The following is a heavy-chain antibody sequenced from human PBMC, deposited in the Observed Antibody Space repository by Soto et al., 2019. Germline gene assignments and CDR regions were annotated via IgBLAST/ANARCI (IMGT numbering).Heavy chain of an antibody. CDR3: AKDHGDYAGFDY. J-gene: IGHJ4*02. CDR2: ISGSGGST. CDR1: GFTFSSYA. Sequence: HPGGSLRLSCAASGFTFSSYAMSWVRQAPGKGLDWVSAISGSGGSTYYADSVKGRFTISRDNSKNTLYLQMNSLRAEDTAVYYCAKDHGDYAGFDYWGQGTLVTVSS. D-gene: IGHD4-17*01. V-gene: IGHV3-23*01.